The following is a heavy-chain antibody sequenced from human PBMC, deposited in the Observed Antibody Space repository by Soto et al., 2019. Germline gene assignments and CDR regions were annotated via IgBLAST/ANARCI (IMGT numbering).Heavy chain of an antibody. CDR2: ISYSGST. J-gene: IGHJ6*02. Sequence: QVQLQESGPGLGQPSQTLSITCTVSGGSISSGGYYCSWIRQHPWKGLEWIGYISYSGSTYYNPSLKSRVTISVDTSKNQFSLKLSSVTAADTAVYYCARDKVVGYRYYYGMDVWGQGTTVTVSS. CDR3: ARDKVVGYRYYYGMDV. CDR1: GGSISSGGYY. V-gene: IGHV4-31*03. D-gene: IGHD1-26*01.